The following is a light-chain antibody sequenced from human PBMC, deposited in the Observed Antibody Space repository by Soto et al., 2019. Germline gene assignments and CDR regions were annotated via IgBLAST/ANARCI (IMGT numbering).Light chain of an antibody. V-gene: IGKV3-15*01. CDR1: QSVGSN. Sequence: EMVMTQSPATLSVSPGDGATLSCRASQSVGSNLAWFQQKPGQAPRLLIYGASTRATGIPARFSGSGSGTEFTLTISSLQSEDFAVYYCQHYYNWPRTFGQGTKLEIK. CDR2: GAS. J-gene: IGKJ2*01. CDR3: QHYYNWPRT.